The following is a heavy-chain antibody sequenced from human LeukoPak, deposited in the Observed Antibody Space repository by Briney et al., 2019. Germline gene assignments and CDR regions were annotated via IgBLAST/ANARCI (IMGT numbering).Heavy chain of an antibody. D-gene: IGHD1-26*01. V-gene: IGHV4-34*01. Sequence: ASETLSLTCAVYGGSFSGYYWSWIRQPPGKGLEWIGEINHSGSTNYNPSLKSRVTISVDTSKNQFSLKLSSVTAVDTAVYYCARGLRGFSSGSYYYYFDYWGQGTLVTVSS. CDR2: INHSGST. CDR3: ARGLRGFSSGSYYYYFDY. CDR1: GGSFSGYY. J-gene: IGHJ4*02.